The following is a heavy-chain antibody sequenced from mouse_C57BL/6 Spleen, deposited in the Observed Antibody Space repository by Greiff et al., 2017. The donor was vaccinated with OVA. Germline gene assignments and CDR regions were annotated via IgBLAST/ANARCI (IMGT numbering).Heavy chain of an antibody. CDR3: ARRARNDYDRFAY. J-gene: IGHJ3*01. D-gene: IGHD2-4*01. CDR1: GFSLSTSGLG. V-gene: IGHV8-12*01. CDR2: FYWGAYK. Sequence: QVTLKVSGPGILQSSQTLSLTCSFSGFSLSTSGLGVSWIRPPSGIGLEWLAHFYWGAYKRHTPYMKSRLTLSTDTSRNQVFLKITSVDTADTATDYCARRARNDYDRFAYGGQGTLVTVSA.